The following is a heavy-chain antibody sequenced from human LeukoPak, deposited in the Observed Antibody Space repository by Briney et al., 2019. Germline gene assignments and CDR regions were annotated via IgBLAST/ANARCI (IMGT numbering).Heavy chain of an antibody. D-gene: IGHD4-17*01. V-gene: IGHV1-2*02. CDR3: ARVTVKPNWFDP. CDR2: INPNSGGT. J-gene: IGHJ5*02. Sequence: GSVKVSCKASGYTFTVYYIHWVRQAPGQGLGWIGWINPNSGGTNYAQKFQGRVTMTRDTSISTAYMELSRLRSDDTAVYYCARVTVKPNWFDPWGQGTLVTVSS. CDR1: GYTFTVYY.